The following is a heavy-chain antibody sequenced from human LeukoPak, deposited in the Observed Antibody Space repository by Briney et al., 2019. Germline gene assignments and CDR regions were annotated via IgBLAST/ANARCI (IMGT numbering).Heavy chain of an antibody. Sequence: GGSPRLSCAASGFTFSSYAMSWVRQAPGKGLEWVSAISGSGGSTYYADSVKGRFTISRDNSKNTLYLQMNSLRAEDTAVYYCASRIVGAINAYYFDYWGQGTLVTVSS. CDR2: ISGSGGST. CDR1: GFTFSSYA. V-gene: IGHV3-23*01. CDR3: ASRIVGAINAYYFDY. J-gene: IGHJ4*02. D-gene: IGHD1-26*01.